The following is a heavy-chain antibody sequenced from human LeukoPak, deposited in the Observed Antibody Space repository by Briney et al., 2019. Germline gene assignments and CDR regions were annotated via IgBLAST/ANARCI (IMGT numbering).Heavy chain of an antibody. CDR2: ISSSSSYI. D-gene: IGHD6-19*01. CDR1: GFTFSSYS. V-gene: IGHV3-21*01. CDR3: ARDRGIAVAGTGNSFDY. Sequence: GGSLRLSCAASGFTFSSYSMNWVRQAPGKGLEWVSSISSSSSYIYYADSEKGRFTISRDNAKNSLYLQMNSLRAEDTAVYYCARDRGIAVAGTGNSFDYWGQGTLVTVSS. J-gene: IGHJ4*02.